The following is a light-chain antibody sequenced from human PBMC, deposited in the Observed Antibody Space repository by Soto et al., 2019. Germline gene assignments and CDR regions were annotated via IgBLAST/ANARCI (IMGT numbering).Light chain of an antibody. V-gene: IGLV2-14*03. CDR2: DVS. Sequence: QSALTQPASVSGSPGQSITISCTGTSSDVGGYNYVSWYQQHTGKAPKLMIYDVSIRPSGVSNRFSGSKSDNTASLTISVRQAEDEANYYCSSYTSSSTVVFGGGTKVTVL. J-gene: IGLJ2*01. CDR1: SSDVGGYNY. CDR3: SSYTSSSTVV.